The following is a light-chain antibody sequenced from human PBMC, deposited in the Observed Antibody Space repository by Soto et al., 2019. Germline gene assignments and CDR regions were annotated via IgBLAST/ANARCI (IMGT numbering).Light chain of an antibody. Sequence: QSVLTQPPSASGSPGQSVAISCTGTSSDVGGYNYVSWYQQHPGKAPKLMIYEVNQRPSGVPDRFSGSKSGTSASLAISGLQSGDEADYYCAAWDDSLNGYVFGTGTKVTVL. J-gene: IGLJ1*01. CDR1: SSDVGGYNY. CDR3: AAWDDSLNGYV. V-gene: IGLV2-8*01. CDR2: EVN.